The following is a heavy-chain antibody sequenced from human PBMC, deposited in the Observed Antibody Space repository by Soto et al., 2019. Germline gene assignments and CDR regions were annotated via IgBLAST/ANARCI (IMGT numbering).Heavy chain of an antibody. CDR3: ARDFVDDGYYYGMDV. D-gene: IGHD3-3*01. Sequence: PGGSLRLSCAASGFTFSSYSMNWVRQAPGKGLEWVSSISSSSSYIYYADSVKGRFTISRDNAKNSLYLQMNSLRAEDTAVYYCARDFVDDGYYYGMDVWGQGTTVTVSS. CDR2: ISSSSSYI. V-gene: IGHV3-21*01. CDR1: GFTFSSYS. J-gene: IGHJ6*02.